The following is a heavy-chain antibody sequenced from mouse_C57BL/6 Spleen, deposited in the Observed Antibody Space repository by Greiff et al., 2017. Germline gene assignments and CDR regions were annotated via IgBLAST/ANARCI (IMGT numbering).Heavy chain of an antibody. CDR3: ASHYYGSSYGAMDY. CDR1: GYAFSSYW. D-gene: IGHD1-1*01. J-gene: IGHJ4*01. V-gene: IGHV1-80*01. Sequence: QVQLQQSGAELVKPGASVKISCKASGYAFSSYWMNWVKQRPGKGLEWIGQIYPGDGDTNYNGKFKGKATLTSDKSSSTAYMQLSSLTSEDSAVYFCASHYYGSSYGAMDYWGQGTSVTVSS. CDR2: IYPGDGDT.